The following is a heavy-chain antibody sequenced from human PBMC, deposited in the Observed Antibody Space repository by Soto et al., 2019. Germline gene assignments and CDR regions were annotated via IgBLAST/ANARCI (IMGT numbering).Heavy chain of an antibody. J-gene: IGHJ4*02. CDR1: GFSCSNYA. V-gene: IGHV3-64*01. Sequence: EVQLVESGGILVQPGGSLRLSCVASGFSCSNYAMHWVRQAPGKGLEYVSAISNNGVSTYYANSVKGRFIISRDNSKNTLYLQMGSLRAEDMAVYYCARGGPYQLLSDFDYWGRGTLVTVSS. D-gene: IGHD2-2*01. CDR2: ISNNGVST. CDR3: ARGGPYQLLSDFDY.